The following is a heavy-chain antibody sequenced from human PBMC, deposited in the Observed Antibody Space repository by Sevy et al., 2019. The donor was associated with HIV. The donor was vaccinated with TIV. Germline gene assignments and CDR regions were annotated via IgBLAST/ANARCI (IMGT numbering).Heavy chain of an antibody. CDR1: GFTFNTHA. V-gene: IGHV3-23*01. J-gene: IGHJ3*01. D-gene: IGHD3-22*01. CDR3: AKALNPALESMIEVIFRTLKGFDV. Sequence: GGSLRLSCAASGFTFNTHAMNWVRQAPGKGLEWVSGISATGGGTYYPDSVKGRFTVSRDNSQNTLYLQMNSLRADDTAIYNSAKALNPALESMIEVIFRTLKGFDVWGQGTMVTVSS. CDR2: ISATGGGT.